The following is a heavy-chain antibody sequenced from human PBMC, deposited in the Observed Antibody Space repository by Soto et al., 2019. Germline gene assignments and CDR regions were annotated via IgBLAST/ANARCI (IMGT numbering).Heavy chain of an antibody. CDR3: AVTVTTHYGMDV. CDR2: IIPIFGTA. V-gene: IGHV1-69*01. CDR1: GGTFSSYA. D-gene: IGHD4-17*01. J-gene: IGHJ6*02. Sequence: QVQLVQAGAEVKKPGSSVKVSCKASGGTFSSYAISWVRQAPGQGLEWMGGIIPIFGTANYAQKFQGRVTITADESTSTAYMELSSLRSEDTAVYSCAVTVTTHYGMDVWGQGTTVTVSS.